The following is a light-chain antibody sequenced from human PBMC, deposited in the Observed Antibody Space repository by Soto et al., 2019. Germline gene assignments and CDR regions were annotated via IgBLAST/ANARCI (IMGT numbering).Light chain of an antibody. Sequence: EIVMTQSPATLSVSPGERATLSCRASQSFSTYLAWYQQKPGQAPRLLIYGASTRASGIPARFSGSGSETEFTLTISSLQSEDFAVYYCQQYNNWPWTFGQGTKVEIK. V-gene: IGKV3-15*01. CDR3: QQYNNWPWT. CDR1: QSFSTY. CDR2: GAS. J-gene: IGKJ1*01.